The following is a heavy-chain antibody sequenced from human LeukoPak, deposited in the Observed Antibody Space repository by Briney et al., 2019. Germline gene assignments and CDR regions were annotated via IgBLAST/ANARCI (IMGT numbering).Heavy chain of an antibody. D-gene: IGHD4-11*01. CDR2: ISGSGGST. J-gene: IGHJ4*02. CDR3: AKGLMTTVTTYFDY. CDR1: SFTFSSFA. Sequence: GGSLRLSCAASSFTFSSFAMSWVRQAPGKGLEWVSAISGSGGSTYYADSVKGRFTISRDNSKNTLYLQMNSLRAEDTAVYYCAKGLMTTVTTYFDYWGQGTLVTVSS. V-gene: IGHV3-23*01.